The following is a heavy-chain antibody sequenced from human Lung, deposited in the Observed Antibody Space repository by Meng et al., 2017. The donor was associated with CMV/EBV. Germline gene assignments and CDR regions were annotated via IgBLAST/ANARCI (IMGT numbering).Heavy chain of an antibody. CDR1: GGSFSGYY. V-gene: IGHV4-34*01. D-gene: IGHD3-22*01. CDR3: ARPPYYYDSSPHHRSDYFDY. J-gene: IGHJ4*01. CDR2: INHRGHS. Sequence: SQTXXLTCGVYGGSFSGYYWSWIHQPPGRGLEWIGEINHRGHSNYNPSLKSRVSLAIDTSKSQFSLKLTSVTVADTAVYYCARPPYYYDSSPHHRSDYFDYWXQGALVTVSS.